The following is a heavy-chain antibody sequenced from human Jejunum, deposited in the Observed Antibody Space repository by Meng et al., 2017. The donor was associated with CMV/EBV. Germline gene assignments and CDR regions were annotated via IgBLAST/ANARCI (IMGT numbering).Heavy chain of an antibody. Sequence: QLQLQQWGSGLLKPSETLSLTCTVYGESFSGYYWTWIRQPPGKGLEWIGEINHSGSTNYNPSLKSRVTILVDTSKRQFSLRLSFVTAADTAVYYCARVGGAQHGDFDFWGQGTLVTVSS. J-gene: IGHJ4*02. CDR3: ARVGGAQHGDFDF. V-gene: IGHV4-34*01. CDR1: GESFSGYY. D-gene: IGHD4-17*01. CDR2: INHSGST.